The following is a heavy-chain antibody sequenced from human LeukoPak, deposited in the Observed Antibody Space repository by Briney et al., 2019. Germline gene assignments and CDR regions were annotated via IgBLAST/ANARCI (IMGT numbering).Heavy chain of an antibody. CDR2: VYASGTT. CDR1: GDSIRSFF. V-gene: IGHV4-4*07. D-gene: IGHD6-19*01. CDR3: ARGGGSGWYEKIWFDP. Sequence: PSETLSLTCTVSGDSIRSFFWSWIRQPAGKGLEWIGRVYASGTTNYNPSLKSRVTISVDTSKNQFSLRLTSVTAADTAVYYCARGGGSGWYEKIWFDPWGQGTLVTVSS. J-gene: IGHJ5*02.